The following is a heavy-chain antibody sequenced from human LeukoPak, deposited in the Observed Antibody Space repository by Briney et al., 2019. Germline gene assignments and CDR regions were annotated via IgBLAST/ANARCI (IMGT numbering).Heavy chain of an antibody. V-gene: IGHV1-2*02. CDR3: ARDLYYYDSSGYYYHGYFDY. Sequence: ASVKVSCKASGYTFTGYYMHWVRQAPGQGLEWMGWNNPNSGGTNYAQKFQGRVTMTRDTSISTAYMELSRLRSDDTAVYYCARDLYYYDSSGYYYHGYFDYWGQGTLVTVSS. J-gene: IGHJ4*02. D-gene: IGHD3-22*01. CDR1: GYTFTGYY. CDR2: NNPNSGGT.